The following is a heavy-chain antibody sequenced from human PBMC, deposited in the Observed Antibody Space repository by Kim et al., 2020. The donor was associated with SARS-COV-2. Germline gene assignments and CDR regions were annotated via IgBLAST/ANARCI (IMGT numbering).Heavy chain of an antibody. D-gene: IGHD5-12*01. CDR3: ERTGGYRPAVDY. Sequence: YYAVAVKGRLTISRDNAKNTQYLEMNSLGAQETAVYYCERTGGYRPAVDYWGQGTLVTVSS. V-gene: IGHV3-53*01. J-gene: IGHJ4*02.